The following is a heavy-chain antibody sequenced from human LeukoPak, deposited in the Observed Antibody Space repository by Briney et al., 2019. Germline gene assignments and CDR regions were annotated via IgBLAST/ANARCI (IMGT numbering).Heavy chain of an antibody. CDR1: GFPFSSHS. CDR2: ITSSSGSI. D-gene: IGHD3-22*01. CDR3: ARCYYYDSSGYYSH. J-gene: IGHJ1*01. V-gene: IGHV3-48*04. Sequence: PGGSLRLSCAASGFPFSSHSMNWVRQAPGKGLEWVSYITSSSGSIHYADSVRGRFTISRDNAKNSLYLQMNSLRAEDTAVYYCARCYYYDSSGYYSHWGQGTLVTVSS.